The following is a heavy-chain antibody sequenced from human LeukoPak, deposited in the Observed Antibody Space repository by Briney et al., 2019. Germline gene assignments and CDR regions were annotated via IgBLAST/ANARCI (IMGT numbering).Heavy chain of an antibody. CDR3: ARGSFGVDRYYYYGMDV. D-gene: IGHD3-3*01. CDR1: GGSIRSSYYY. Sequence: PSETLSLTCTVSGGSIRSSYYYWGWIRQPPGKGLEWIGSIYDSGSTYYNPSLKGRVTISVDTSKNQFSLKLSSVTAADTAVYYCARGSFGVDRYYYYGMDVWGQGTTVTVSS. V-gene: IGHV4-39*07. J-gene: IGHJ6*02. CDR2: IYDSGST.